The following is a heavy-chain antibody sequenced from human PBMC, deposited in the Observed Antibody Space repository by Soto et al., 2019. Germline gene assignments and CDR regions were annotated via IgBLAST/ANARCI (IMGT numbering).Heavy chain of an antibody. V-gene: IGHV4-61*01. CDR1: GFSVSSGIYY. CDR3: ARGREGPFFDF. Sequence: SETLSLTCTFSGFSVSSGIYYLSWIRQPPGKGLEWIGYIYSSGRSDYNPSLKSRVTISIDRSKNQFSLRLTSVTAADAAVYYCARGREGPFFDFWGQGALVTVSS. CDR2: IYSSGRS. J-gene: IGHJ5*01.